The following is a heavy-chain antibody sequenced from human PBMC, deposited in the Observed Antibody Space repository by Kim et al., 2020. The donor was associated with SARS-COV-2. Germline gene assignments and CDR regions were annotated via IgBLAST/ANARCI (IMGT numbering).Heavy chain of an antibody. D-gene: IGHD1-20*01. V-gene: IGHV3-53*01. CDR3: ATAGISGTSASHY. CDR2: IYSGGDST. CDR1: GFTVSSNY. Sequence: GGSLRLSCAASGFTVSSNYMIWVRQATGKGLEWVSVIYSGGDSTYYADSVKGRFTISRDNSKNTLYLQMNSLRAEDTAVYYCATAGISGTSASHYWGRGTLVTVSS. J-gene: IGHJ4*02.